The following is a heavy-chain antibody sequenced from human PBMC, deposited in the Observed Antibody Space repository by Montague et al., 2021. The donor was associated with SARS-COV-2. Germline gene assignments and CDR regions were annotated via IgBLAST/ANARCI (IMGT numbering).Heavy chain of an antibody. CDR3: ARHGTPGYGPFDS. CDR1: GGSISSSSYF. D-gene: IGHD5-12*01. Sequence: SETLSLTCSVSGGSISSSSYFWGWIRQPPGKGLEWIVSIYYSGSTFYNPPLKSRVTISVDTSKKQFSLKLTSVTAADTALYFCARHGTPGYGPFDSWGQGTLVAVSS. V-gene: IGHV4-39*01. J-gene: IGHJ4*02. CDR2: IYYSGST.